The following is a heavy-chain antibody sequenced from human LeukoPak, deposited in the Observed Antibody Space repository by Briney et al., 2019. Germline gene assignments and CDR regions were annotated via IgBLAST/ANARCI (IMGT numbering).Heavy chain of an antibody. D-gene: IGHD3-16*01. CDR3: ASRPFLWGFAY. J-gene: IGHJ4*02. CDR2: MYYSGST. Sequence: PLETLSLTCTVSGGSISSSSYYWGWIRQPPGKGLEWIGSMYYSGSTYYNPSLKSRVTISLDTSKNQFSLNLSSVTAADTAVYYCASRPFLWGFAYWGQGTLVTVSS. CDR1: GGSISSSSYY. V-gene: IGHV4-39*01.